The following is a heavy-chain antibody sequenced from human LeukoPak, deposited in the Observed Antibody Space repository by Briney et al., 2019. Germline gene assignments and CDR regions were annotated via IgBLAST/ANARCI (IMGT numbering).Heavy chain of an antibody. V-gene: IGHV1-69*06. D-gene: IGHD3-10*01. Sequence: ASVKVSCKASGGTFSSYAISWVRQAPGQGLEWMGGIIPIFGTANYAQKFQGRVTITADKSTSTAYMELSSLRSEDTALYYCAKGPTIPPYYPSGSYYETKAQFDVWGQGTLVTVSS. CDR2: IIPIFGTA. J-gene: IGHJ4*02. CDR3: AKGPTIPPYYPSGSYYETKAQFDV. CDR1: GGTFSSYA.